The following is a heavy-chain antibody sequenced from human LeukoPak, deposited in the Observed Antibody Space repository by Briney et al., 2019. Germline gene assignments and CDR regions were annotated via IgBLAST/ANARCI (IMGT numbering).Heavy chain of an antibody. CDR3: ARYGSGRNYIDPFDF. CDR2: ISGGSDII. Sequence: PGGSLRXXXXXXXXXFSRHAMNWVXQAPGKGLDWISHISGGSDIIEYADSVKGRFTISRDNGRGSLYLQMNSLRVEDTAVYYCARYGSGRNYIDPFDFWGQGTLVAVSS. CDR1: XXXFSRHA. J-gene: IGHJ4*02. D-gene: IGHD3-10*01. V-gene: IGHV3-48*01.